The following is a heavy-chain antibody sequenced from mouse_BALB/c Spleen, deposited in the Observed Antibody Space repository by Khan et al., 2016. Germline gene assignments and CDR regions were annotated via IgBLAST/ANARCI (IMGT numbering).Heavy chain of an antibody. CDR2: ISYDGSN. Sequence: EVQLQESGPGLVKPSQSLSLTCSVTGYSITSGYYWNWIRQFPGNKLEWMGYISYDGSNNYNPSLKNRISITRDTSKNQFFLKLNSVTTEGTATYYCAGDSYYFDYWGQGTTLTVSS. CDR1: GYSITSGYY. V-gene: IGHV3-6*02. J-gene: IGHJ2*01. CDR3: AGDSYYFDY.